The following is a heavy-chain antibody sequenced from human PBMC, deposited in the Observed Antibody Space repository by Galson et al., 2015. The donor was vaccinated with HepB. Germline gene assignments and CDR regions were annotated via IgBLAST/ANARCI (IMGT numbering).Heavy chain of an antibody. CDR2: MSYDGSRK. D-gene: IGHD3-10*01. CDR3: ATYFGSGSYGGGDY. CDR1: GFTFSNYG. J-gene: IGHJ4*02. Sequence: SLRLSCAASGFTFSNYGMHWVRQAPGKGLEWVAYMSYDGSRKYYGESVKGRFTISRDNSKNTLYLQMNSLRAEDTAVYYCATYFGSGSYGGGDYWGQGTLVTVSS. V-gene: IGHV3-30*02.